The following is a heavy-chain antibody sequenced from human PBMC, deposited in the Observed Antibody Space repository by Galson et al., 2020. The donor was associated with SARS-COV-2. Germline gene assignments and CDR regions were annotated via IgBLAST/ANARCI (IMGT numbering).Heavy chain of an antibody. D-gene: IGHD1-26*01. J-gene: IGHJ3*01. CDR3: ASGIKIKYSYV. Sequence: GGSLRLSCAASGFTLSDFYMSWIRQAPGKGLEWLSYISTSGDDIQYADPVKGRSTISRDNAKNARYPQMNSLRADDTAVYCCASGIKIKYSYVWGQGTMVTVSS. CDR2: ISTSGDDI. CDR1: GFTLSDFY. V-gene: IGHV3-11*01.